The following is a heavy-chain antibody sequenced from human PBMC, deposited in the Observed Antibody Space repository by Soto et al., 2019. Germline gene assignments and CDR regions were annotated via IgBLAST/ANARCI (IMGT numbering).Heavy chain of an antibody. D-gene: IGHD6-13*01. J-gene: IGHJ3*02. V-gene: IGHV1-24*01. CDR3: ATDILRAAAGNYIIDAFDI. CDR2: FDPEDGET. CDR1: GYTLTELS. Sequence: CKVSGYTLTELSMHWVRQAPGKGLEWMGGFDPEDGETIYAQKFQGRVTMTEDTSTDTAYMELSSLRSEDTAVYYCATDILRAAAGNYIIDAFDIWGQGTMVTVSS.